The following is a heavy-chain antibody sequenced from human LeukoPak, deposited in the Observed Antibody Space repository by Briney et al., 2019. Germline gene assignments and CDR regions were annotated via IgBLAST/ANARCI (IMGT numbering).Heavy chain of an antibody. CDR2: INPNSGGT. J-gene: IGHJ5*02. V-gene: IGHV1-2*02. Sequence: RASVKVSCKASGYTFTGYYMHWVRQAPGQGLEWMGWINPNSGGTNYAQKFQGRVTMTRDTSISTAYMERSRLRSDDTAVYYCARDPSRITMVRGVWDFWFDPWGQGTLVTVSS. CDR1: GYTFTGYY. D-gene: IGHD3-10*01. CDR3: ARDPSRITMVRGVWDFWFDP.